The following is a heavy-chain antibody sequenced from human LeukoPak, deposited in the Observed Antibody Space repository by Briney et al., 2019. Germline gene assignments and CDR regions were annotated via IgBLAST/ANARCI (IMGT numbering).Heavy chain of an antibody. CDR2: INHSGST. CDR1: GGSFSGYY. CDR3: ATVGGWIRGTTTLDI. D-gene: IGHD1-26*01. J-gene: IGHJ3*02. V-gene: IGHV4-34*01. Sequence: KPSETLSLTCAAYGGSFSGYYWSWIRQPPGKGLEWIGEINHSGSTNYNPSLKSRVTISVDTSKNQFSLKLSSVTAADTAVYYCATVGGWIRGTTTLDIWGQGTMVAVSS.